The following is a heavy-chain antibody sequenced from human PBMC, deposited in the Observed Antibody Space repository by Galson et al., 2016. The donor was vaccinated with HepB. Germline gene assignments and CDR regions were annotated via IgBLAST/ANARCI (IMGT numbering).Heavy chain of an antibody. J-gene: IGHJ5*02. CDR1: AGSIKTYY. V-gene: IGHV4-59*01. CDR2: IDYSGST. CDR3: ASSNMWRGWFDP. Sequence: ETLSLTCTVSAGSIKTYYWSWIRQPPGKGLEWIGYIDYSGSTNYHPSLKSRVTISIDTSKNQFSLKLRSVTAADTAVYYCASSNMWRGWFDPWGQGTLVTVSS. D-gene: IGHD2-21*01.